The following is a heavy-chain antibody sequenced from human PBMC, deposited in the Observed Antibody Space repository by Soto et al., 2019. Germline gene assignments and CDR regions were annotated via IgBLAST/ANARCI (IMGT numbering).Heavy chain of an antibody. CDR1: GFSFDRYA. V-gene: IGHV3-9*01. CDR2: LNWKGDNI. Sequence: GGTLGLSCTASGFSFDRYAIHWVRQVPGKGLEWVAGLNWKGDNIAYADSVKGRFTISRDNTKNSLFLQMDSLRPEDTALYYCANDRYDLSWYEVALAYWRHGT. J-gene: IGHJ4*01. D-gene: IGHD6-13*01. CDR3: ANDRYDLSWYEVALAY.